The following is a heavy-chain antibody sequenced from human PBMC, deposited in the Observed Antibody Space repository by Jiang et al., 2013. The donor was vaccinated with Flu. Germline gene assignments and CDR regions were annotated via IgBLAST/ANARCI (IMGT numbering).Heavy chain of an antibody. CDR3: ARDQPPLPEYYYDSSGYSGWFDP. CDR2: IIPIFGTA. D-gene: IGHD3-22*01. J-gene: IGHJ5*02. V-gene: IGHV1-69*01. Sequence: SGAEVKKPGSSVKVSCKASGGTFSSYAISWVRQAPGQGLEWMGGIIPIFGTANYAQKFQGRVTITADESTSTAYMELSSLRSEDTAVYYCARDQPPLPEYYYDSSGYSGWFDPWGQGTLVTVSS. CDR1: GGTFSSYA.